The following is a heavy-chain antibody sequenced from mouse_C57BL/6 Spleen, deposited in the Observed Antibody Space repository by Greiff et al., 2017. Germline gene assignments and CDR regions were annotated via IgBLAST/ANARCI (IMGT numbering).Heavy chain of an antibody. J-gene: IGHJ4*01. CDR2: IYPGDGDT. CDR3: ARRAIPHYAMDY. D-gene: IGHD3-1*01. V-gene: IGHV1-80*01. Sequence: QVQLKQSGAELVKPGASVKISCKASGYAFSSYWMNWVKQRPGKGLEWIGQIYPGDGDTNYNGKFKGKATLTADKSSSTAYMQLSSLTSEDSAVYFCARRAIPHYAMDYWGQGTSVTVSS. CDR1: GYAFSSYW.